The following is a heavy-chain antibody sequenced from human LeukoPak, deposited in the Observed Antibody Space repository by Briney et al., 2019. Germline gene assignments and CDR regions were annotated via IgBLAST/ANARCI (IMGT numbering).Heavy chain of an antibody. CDR2: IYYSGST. CDR3: ARVGDTAMAI. D-gene: IGHD5-18*01. V-gene: IGHV4-39*07. J-gene: IGHJ4*02. CDR1: GGSISSSSYY. Sequence: PSETLSLTCTVSGGSISSSSYYWGWIRQPPGKGLEWIGSIYYSGSTYYNPSLRSRVTISVDTSKNQFSLKLSSVTAADTAVYYCARVGDTAMAIWGQGTLVTVSS.